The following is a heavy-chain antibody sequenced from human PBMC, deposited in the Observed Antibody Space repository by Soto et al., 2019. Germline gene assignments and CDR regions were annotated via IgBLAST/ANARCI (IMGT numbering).Heavy chain of an antibody. D-gene: IGHD3-16*01. V-gene: IGHV1-69*02. CDR3: ARGWGYYGMDV. J-gene: IGHJ6*02. Sequence: QVQLVQSGAEVKKPGSSVKVSCKASGGTFSSYTISWVRQAPGQGLEWMGRIIPILGIANYAQKFQGRVTITADKSTSTDYMELSSLRSEDTAVYYCARGWGYYGMDVWGQGTTVTVSS. CDR2: IIPILGIA. CDR1: GGTFSSYT.